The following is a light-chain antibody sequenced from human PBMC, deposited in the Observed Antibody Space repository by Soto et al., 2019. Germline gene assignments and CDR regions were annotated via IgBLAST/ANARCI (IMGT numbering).Light chain of an antibody. V-gene: IGLV1-40*01. CDR1: SSNIGAGYD. CDR3: QSYDSSLSALYV. J-gene: IGLJ1*01. CDR2: GNS. Sequence: QPVLTQPPSVSGAPGKRVTISCTGSSSNIGAGYDVHWYQQLPGTAPKLLIYGNSNRPSGVPDRFSGSKSGTSASLAITGLQAEDEADYYCQSYDSSLSALYVFGTGTKLTVL.